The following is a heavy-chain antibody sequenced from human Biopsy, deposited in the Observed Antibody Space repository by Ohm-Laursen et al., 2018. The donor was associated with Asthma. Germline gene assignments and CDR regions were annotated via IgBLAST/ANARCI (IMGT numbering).Heavy chain of an antibody. CDR2: SGHRGNT. V-gene: IGHV4-34*01. CDR3: ARGPEWSGLDI. D-gene: IGHD3-3*01. Sequence: PSETLSLTCSMYGLSSSAYYWTWIRQTPGKGLEWIGESGHRGNTNTNATLKSRVTISKAKSANEFSLKMKSVTAADTAIYYCARGPEWSGLDIWGQGTTVTVSS. CDR1: GLSSSAYY. J-gene: IGHJ6*02.